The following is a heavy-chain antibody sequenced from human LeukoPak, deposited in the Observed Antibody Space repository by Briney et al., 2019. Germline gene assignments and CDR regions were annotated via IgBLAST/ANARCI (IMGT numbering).Heavy chain of an antibody. CDR1: GFTFSSYA. Sequence: GGSLRLSCAASGFTFSSYAMTWVRQAPGKGLEWVSSMSSSGLTTYYADSVKGRFSISRDNSKNTLYLKMNSLRAEDTAVYYCASHSSGWYDQIDYWGQGTLATVSS. V-gene: IGHV3-23*01. J-gene: IGHJ4*02. D-gene: IGHD6-19*01. CDR3: ASHSSGWYDQIDY. CDR2: MSSSGLTT.